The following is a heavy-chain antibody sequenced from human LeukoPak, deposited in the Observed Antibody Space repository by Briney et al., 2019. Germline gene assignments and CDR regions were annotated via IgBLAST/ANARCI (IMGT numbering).Heavy chain of an antibody. J-gene: IGHJ6*03. Sequence: SETLSLTCTVSGGSINSNNYYSGWFRQSPGKGLEWIGSIYYSGSTYYNPSLKSRVTISVDTSKNQFSLKLSSVTAADTAVYYCARHRWDYYYMDVWGKGTTVTVSS. V-gene: IGHV4-39*01. CDR3: ARHRWDYYYMDV. D-gene: IGHD1-26*01. CDR2: IYYSGST. CDR1: GGSINSNNYY.